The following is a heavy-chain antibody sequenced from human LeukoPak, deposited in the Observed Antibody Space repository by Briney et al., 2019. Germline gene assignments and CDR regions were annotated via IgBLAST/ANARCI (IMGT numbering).Heavy chain of an antibody. D-gene: IGHD2-2*01. Sequence: SETLSLTCTVSGYSISSGYYWGWIRQPPGKGLEWIGSIYHSGSTYYNPSLKSRVTISVDTSKNQFSLKLSSVTAADTAVYYCARAIVVPAARRFNWFDPWGQGTLVTVSS. CDR2: IYHSGST. J-gene: IGHJ5*02. CDR1: GYSISSGYY. CDR3: ARAIVVPAARRFNWFDP. V-gene: IGHV4-38-2*02.